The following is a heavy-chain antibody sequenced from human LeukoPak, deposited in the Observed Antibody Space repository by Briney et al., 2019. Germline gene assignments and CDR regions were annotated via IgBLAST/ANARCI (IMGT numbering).Heavy chain of an antibody. CDR3: TRQSISGSSLSYFDY. V-gene: IGHV4-59*01. J-gene: IGHJ4*02. CDR2: ISANGST. D-gene: IGHD3-22*01. CDR1: GGSISSCY. Sequence: SETLSLTCTVSGGSISSCYWSWIRQPPGKGLGWNGTISANGSTNYNPSLNRRVTISVATSKTQCSLKLSTVTAADTAVYYCTRQSISGSSLSYFDYWGQGTLVNVSS.